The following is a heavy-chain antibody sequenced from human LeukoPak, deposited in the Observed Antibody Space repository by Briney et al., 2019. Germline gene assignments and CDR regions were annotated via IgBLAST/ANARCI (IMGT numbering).Heavy chain of an antibody. CDR1: GFTFSSYG. Sequence: GGSLRLSCAASGFTFSSYGMHWVRQAPGKGLEWVAFIRYDGSNKYYADSVKGRFTISRDNSKNTLYLQMNSLRAEDTAVYYCAKDSSVYYYDSRNFDYWGQGTLVTVSS. CDR3: AKDSSVYYYDSRNFDY. CDR2: IRYDGSNK. D-gene: IGHD3-22*01. J-gene: IGHJ4*02. V-gene: IGHV3-30*02.